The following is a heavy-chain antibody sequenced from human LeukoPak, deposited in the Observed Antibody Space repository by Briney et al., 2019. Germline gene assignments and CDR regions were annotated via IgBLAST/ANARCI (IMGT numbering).Heavy chain of an antibody. V-gene: IGHV4-30-2*01. CDR2: IYHSGST. D-gene: IGHD3-22*01. J-gene: IGHJ5*02. CDR1: GGSISSGGYY. Sequence: SQALSLTCTVSGGSISSGGYYWSWIRQPPGKGLEWIGYIYHSGSTYYNPSLKSRVTISVDRSKNQFSLRLSSVTAADTAVYYCARDLWLLLHYNWFDPWGQGTLVTVSS. CDR3: ARDLWLLLHYNWFDP.